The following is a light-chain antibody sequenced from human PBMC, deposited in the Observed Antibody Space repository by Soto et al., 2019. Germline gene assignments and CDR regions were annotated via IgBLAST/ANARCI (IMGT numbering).Light chain of an antibody. Sequence: QPVLTQPASVSGSPGQSITISCTGSSSDIGGYNYVSWYQQHPGKAPKLIISEVTNRPSGISNRFSGSKSGNTASLTISGLQAEDEADYYCSSYSSTSALGVFGGGTKVTVL. V-gene: IGLV2-14*01. J-gene: IGLJ2*01. CDR3: SSYSSTSALGV. CDR1: SSDIGGYNY. CDR2: EVT.